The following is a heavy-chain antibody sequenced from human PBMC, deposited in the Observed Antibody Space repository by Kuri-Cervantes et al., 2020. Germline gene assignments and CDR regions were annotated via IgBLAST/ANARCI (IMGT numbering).Heavy chain of an antibody. D-gene: IGHD6-19*01. CDR3: AKDIWHSSGWYLGYGMDV. J-gene: IGHJ6*02. CDR1: GFTFSSYW. CDR2: IKQDGSEK. Sequence: GESLKISCAASGFTFSSYWMSWVRQAPGKGLEWVANIKQDGSEKYYVDSVKGRFTISRDNAKNSLYLQMNSLRAEDTALYYCAKDIWHSSGWYLGYGMDVWGQGTTVTVSS. V-gene: IGHV3-7*03.